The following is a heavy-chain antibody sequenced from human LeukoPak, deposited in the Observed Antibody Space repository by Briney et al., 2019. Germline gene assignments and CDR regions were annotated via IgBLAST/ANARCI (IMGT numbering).Heavy chain of an antibody. Sequence: PSETLSLTCAVYGGSFSDYYWSWIRQPPGKGLEWIGSIYYSGSTYYNPSLKSRVTISVDTSKNQFSLKLSSVTAADTAVYYCAREPIDYYDSSGYDGVNWFDPWGQGTLVTVSS. CDR3: AREPIDYYDSSGYDGVNWFDP. CDR2: IYYSGST. J-gene: IGHJ5*02. CDR1: GGSFSDYY. D-gene: IGHD3-22*01. V-gene: IGHV4-34*01.